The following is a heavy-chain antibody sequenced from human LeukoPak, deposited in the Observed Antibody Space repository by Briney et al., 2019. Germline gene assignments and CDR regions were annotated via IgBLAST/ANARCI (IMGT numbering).Heavy chain of an antibody. CDR1: GGSISSTSYY. V-gene: IGHV4-39*01. D-gene: IGHD3-16*01. J-gene: IGHJ5*02. CDR2: IYFSGST. Sequence: SETLSLTCSVSGGSISSTSYYWGWIRQPPGKGLEWIGSIYFSGSTYYNPSLKSRVTISVDTSKKQFSLKLSSVTAADTAVYYCERAALLMITFGGVSRFDPWGQGTLVTVSS. CDR3: ERAALLMITFGGVSRFDP.